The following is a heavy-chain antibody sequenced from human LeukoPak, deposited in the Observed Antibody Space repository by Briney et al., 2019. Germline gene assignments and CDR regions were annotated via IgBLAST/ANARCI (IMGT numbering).Heavy chain of an antibody. CDR3: ANGAFRLYYIDV. CDR1: GFTFSSYS. V-gene: IGHV3-74*01. CDR2: INTDGSST. Sequence: GGSLRLSCAASGFTFSSYSMNWVRQAPGKGLEWVSRINTDGSSTNYADSVKGRFTISRDNAKNTVYLQMNSLRAEDTAVYYCANGAFRLYYIDVWGKGTTVTVSS. D-gene: IGHD3-16*01. J-gene: IGHJ6*03.